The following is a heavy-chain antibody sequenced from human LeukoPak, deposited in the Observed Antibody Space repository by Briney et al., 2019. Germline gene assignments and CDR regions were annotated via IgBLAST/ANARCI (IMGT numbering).Heavy chain of an antibody. V-gene: IGHV3-7*01. J-gene: IGHJ4*02. CDR3: VCLGLGGLSLD. CDR1: GFTFTAYA. Sequence: GGSLRLSCAASGFTFTAYAMSWFRQTPGKGLEWVANIHDDGRVTNYVDSVKGRFTISRDNAKNTLYLQMNSLRVEDTAVYYCVCLGLGGLSLDWGQGTLVTVSS. CDR2: IHDDGRVT. D-gene: IGHD3-16*01.